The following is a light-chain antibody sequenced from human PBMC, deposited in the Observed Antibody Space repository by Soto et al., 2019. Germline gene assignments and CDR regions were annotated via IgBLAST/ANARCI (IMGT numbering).Light chain of an antibody. CDR2: DAS. CDR3: QQRASLFT. CDR1: QSVSSS. Sequence: EIVLTQSPATLSLSPGERATLSCRASQSVSSSLAWYQQKPGQAPRLLIYDASNRATGIPARFSGSWSGTDFPTTISRLQPEDFAVYYCQQRASLFTFGGGTKVEIK. V-gene: IGKV3-11*01. J-gene: IGKJ4*01.